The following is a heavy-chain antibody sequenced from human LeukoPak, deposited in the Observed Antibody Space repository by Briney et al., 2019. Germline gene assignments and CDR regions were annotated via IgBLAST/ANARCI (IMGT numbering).Heavy chain of an antibody. D-gene: IGHD6-19*01. CDR2: INPSGGST. Sequence: GASVKVSCKASGYTFTSYYMHWVRQAPGQGLEWMGIINPSGGSTSYAQKFQGRVTMTRDTSTSTVYMELSSLRSEDTAVYYCARSGSGWPTIDAFDIWGQGTMVTVSS. V-gene: IGHV1-46*01. J-gene: IGHJ3*02. CDR1: GYTFTSYY. CDR3: ARSGSGWPTIDAFDI.